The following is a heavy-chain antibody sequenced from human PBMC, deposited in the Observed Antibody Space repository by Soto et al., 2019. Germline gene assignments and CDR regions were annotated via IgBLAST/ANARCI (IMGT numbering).Heavy chain of an antibody. CDR3: ARRQDTETIFDY. V-gene: IGHV5-51*01. Sequence: PGESLKIPCKGSGYNFANYWIGWVRQMPGKGLEWMGIIYPGDSDTRYSPSFQGQVTISADKSISTAYLQWSSLKASDTAMYFCARRQDTETIFDYWGQGTLVTVSS. CDR1: GYNFANYW. J-gene: IGHJ4*02. D-gene: IGHD1-1*01. CDR2: IYPGDSDT.